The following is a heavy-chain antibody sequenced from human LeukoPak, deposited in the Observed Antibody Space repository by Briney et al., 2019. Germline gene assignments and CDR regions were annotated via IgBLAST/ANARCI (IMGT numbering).Heavy chain of an antibody. CDR3: AKDLSNSSPFGGMDV. CDR2: ISGSGGST. J-gene: IGHJ6*01. D-gene: IGHD6-13*01. V-gene: IGHV3-23*01. CDR1: GFTFSSYA. Sequence: GGSLRLSCAASGFTFSSYAMSWVRQAPGKGLEWVSAISGSGGSTHYADSVKGRFTISRDNSKNTLYLQMNSLRAEDTAVYYCAKDLSNSSPFGGMDVWGQGTTVTVSS.